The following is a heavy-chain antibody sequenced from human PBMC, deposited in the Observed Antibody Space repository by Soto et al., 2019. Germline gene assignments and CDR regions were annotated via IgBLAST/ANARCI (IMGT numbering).Heavy chain of an antibody. J-gene: IGHJ6*02. CDR3: ARPVTMVRGVISPLYYDGMDV. V-gene: IGHV1-69*01. D-gene: IGHD3-10*01. CDR2: IIPIFGTA. Sequence: QVQLVQSGAEVKKPGSSVKVSCKASGGTFSSYAISWVRQAPGQGLEWMGGIIPIFGTANYEQKFQGRVTITADESTSTSYMELSSLRSEDTAVYYCARPVTMVRGVISPLYYDGMDVWGQGTTVTVSS. CDR1: GGTFSSYA.